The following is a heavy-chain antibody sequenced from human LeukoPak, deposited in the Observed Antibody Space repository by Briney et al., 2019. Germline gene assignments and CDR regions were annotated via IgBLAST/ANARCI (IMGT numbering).Heavy chain of an antibody. CDR2: ISSSNSFI. Sequence: PGGSLRLSCAASGFSFTTYSMNCVRQAPGKGLEWVSSISSSNSFIYYADSVKGRYTISRDNAKNSLYLKMNSLRAEDTAVYYCAGDGGWLQYIDYWGQGTLVTVSS. J-gene: IGHJ4*02. V-gene: IGHV3-21*01. CDR3: AGDGGWLQYIDY. D-gene: IGHD5-24*01. CDR1: GFSFTTYS.